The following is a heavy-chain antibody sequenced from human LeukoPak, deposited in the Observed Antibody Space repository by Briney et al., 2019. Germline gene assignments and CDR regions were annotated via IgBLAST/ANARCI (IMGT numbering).Heavy chain of an antibody. CDR2: IYFSGST. J-gene: IGHJ5*02. Sequence: SETLSLTCTVSGGSINCYYWSWIRQPPGKGLEWIGYIYFSGSTNYNPSLKSRVAISVDASKNQFSLKQSSVTAAHTAVYYCERGQGRSSWVGWFDGWGQGTLVTVS. V-gene: IGHV4-59*12. CDR1: GGSINCYY. D-gene: IGHD6-13*01. CDR3: ERGQGRSSWVGWFDG.